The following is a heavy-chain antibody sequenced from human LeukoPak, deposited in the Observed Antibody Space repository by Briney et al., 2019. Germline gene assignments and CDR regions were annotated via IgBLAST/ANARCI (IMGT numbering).Heavy chain of an antibody. CDR2: ISWNSGSI. CDR1: GFTFDDYA. D-gene: IGHD6-19*01. CDR3: AKDKAPYSSGWYGFDY. J-gene: IGHJ4*02. Sequence: GGSLRLSCAASGFTFDDYAMHWVRQAPGKGLEWVSGISWNSGSIGYADSVKGRFTISRDNAKNSLYLQMNSLRAGDMALYYCAKDKAPYSSGWYGFDYWGQGTLVTVSS. V-gene: IGHV3-9*03.